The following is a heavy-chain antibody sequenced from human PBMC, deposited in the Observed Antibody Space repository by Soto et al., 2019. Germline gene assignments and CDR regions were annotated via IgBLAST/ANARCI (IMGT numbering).Heavy chain of an antibody. CDR1: GFTFSSYG. V-gene: IGHV3-33*01. J-gene: IGHJ4*02. Sequence: QVQLVESGGGVVQPGRSLRLSCAASGFTFSSYGMHWVRQAPGKGLEWVAVIRYDGSNKYYAGSVKGRFTISRANSKNTLYLQMNSLRAEDTAVYYCARDLRSAFGAGIAVADPGGFDYWGQGTLVTVSS. CDR3: ARDLRSAFGAGIAVADPGGFDY. D-gene: IGHD6-19*01. CDR2: IRYDGSNK.